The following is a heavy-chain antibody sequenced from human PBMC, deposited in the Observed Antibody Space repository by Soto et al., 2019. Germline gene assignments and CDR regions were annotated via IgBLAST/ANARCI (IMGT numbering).Heavy chain of an antibody. V-gene: IGHV1-69*01. J-gene: IGHJ5*02. CDR1: GVSLSSYS. D-gene: IGHD2-15*01. CDR2: IIPMFGTP. CDR3: AGLYCSGGRCRFDP. Sequence: QVQLVQSVAEVKKPGSSVKVSCRSSGVSLSSYSFSWVRQAPGQGLEWMGGIIPMFGTPKYAEKFQDRVTISADGSTGSVYMELRSLRSEDTAIYDCAGLYCSGGRCRFDPWGKGTMVTVSS.